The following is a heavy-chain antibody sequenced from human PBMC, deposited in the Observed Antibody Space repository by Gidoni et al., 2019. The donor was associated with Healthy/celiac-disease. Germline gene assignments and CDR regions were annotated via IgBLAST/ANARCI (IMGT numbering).Heavy chain of an antibody. CDR3: AREYDFWSGYYPY. J-gene: IGHJ4*02. CDR1: GFTFSSYS. V-gene: IGHV3-21*01. Sequence: EVQLVESGGGLVTPGGSLRLSCAASGFTFSSYSMNWVRQAPGKGLEWVSSISSSSSYIYYADSVKGRFTISRDNAKNSLYLQMNSLRAEDTAVYYCAREYDFWSGYYPYWGQGTLVTVSS. CDR2: ISSSSSYI. D-gene: IGHD3-3*01.